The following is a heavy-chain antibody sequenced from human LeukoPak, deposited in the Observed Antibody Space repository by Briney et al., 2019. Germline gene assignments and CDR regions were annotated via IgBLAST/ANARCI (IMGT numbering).Heavy chain of an antibody. Sequence: RASVKVSCKASGYTFTSYYMHWVRQAPGQGLEWMGIINPSGGSTSYAQKFQGRVTMTRDMSTSTVYMELSRLRSDDTAVYYCARDFRAAMVSDWFDPWGQGTLVTVSS. CDR1: GYTFTSYY. CDR3: ARDFRAAMVSDWFDP. D-gene: IGHD5-18*01. J-gene: IGHJ5*02. V-gene: IGHV1-46*01. CDR2: INPSGGST.